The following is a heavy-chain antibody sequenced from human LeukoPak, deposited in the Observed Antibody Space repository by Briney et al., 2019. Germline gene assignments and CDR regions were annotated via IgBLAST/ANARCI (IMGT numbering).Heavy chain of an antibody. D-gene: IGHD5-12*01. CDR3: ARGGYGDY. CDR1: GFTFSTYG. CDR2: ISYDGNNK. J-gene: IGHJ4*02. V-gene: IGHV3-30*03. Sequence: GGSLRLSCAASGFTFSTYGMYRVRQAPGKGLEWVAIISYDGNNKYYADFVKGRIAISRDNSKNTLYLQMNSLRAEDTAVYYCARGGYGDYWGQGTLVTVSS.